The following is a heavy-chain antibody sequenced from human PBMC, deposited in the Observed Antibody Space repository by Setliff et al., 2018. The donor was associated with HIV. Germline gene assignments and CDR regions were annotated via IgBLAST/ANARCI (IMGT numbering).Heavy chain of an antibody. CDR2: INHSGST. D-gene: IGHD2-15*01. V-gene: IGHV4-34*01. J-gene: IGHJ6*02. CDR3: ESLGYCSGVRCYQPSYYYYGLDV. Sequence: PSETLSLTCAVYGGSFSGYYWSWIRQPPGKGLEWIGEINHSGSTNYNASLKSRVTLSVDTSKKQFSLKLRSVTAADTAVYYCESLGYCSGVRCYQPSYYYYGLDVWGQGTTVTVSS. CDR1: GGSFSGYY.